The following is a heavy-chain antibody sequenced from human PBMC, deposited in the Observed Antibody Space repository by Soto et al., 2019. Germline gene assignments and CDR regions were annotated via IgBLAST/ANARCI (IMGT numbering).Heavy chain of an antibody. CDR1: GCSITSSSYF. CDR3: ASSQRYCSGGTCSVFDY. CDR2: IYHSGST. J-gene: IGHJ4*02. Sequence: PSETLSLTCTVSGCSITSSSYFWAWIRQPRGRGLEWIGSIYHSGSTYYNPSLKSRVTISVDTSKSQFSLKLSSVTAADTAVYYCASSQRYCSGGTCSVFDYWSQGTLVTVSS. D-gene: IGHD2-15*01. V-gene: IGHV4-39*01.